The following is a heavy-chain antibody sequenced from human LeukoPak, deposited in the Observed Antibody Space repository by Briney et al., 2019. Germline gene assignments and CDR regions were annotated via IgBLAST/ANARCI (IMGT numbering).Heavy chain of an antibody. CDR3: ARDAGYSSSWGNNWFDP. Sequence: SQTLSLTCAISGDSVSSNSAAWNWIRQSPSIGLEWLGRTYYRSKWYNDYAVSVKSRITINPDTSKNQFSLQLNSVTPEDTAVYYCARDAGYSSSWGNNWFDPWGQGTLVTVSS. D-gene: IGHD6-13*01. CDR2: TYYRSKWYN. CDR1: GDSVSSNSAA. V-gene: IGHV6-1*01. J-gene: IGHJ5*02.